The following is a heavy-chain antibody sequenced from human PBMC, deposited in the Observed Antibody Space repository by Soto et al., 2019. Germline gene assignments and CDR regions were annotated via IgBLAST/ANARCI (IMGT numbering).Heavy chain of an antibody. V-gene: IGHV3-23*01. CDR2: ISGSGPNT. CDR1: GFTFSSYA. CDR3: EKEHGYYLGNYVLH. Sequence: EVQLLESGGGLVQPGGSLRLSCAASGFTFSSYAMSWVRQAPGKGLEWVSGISGSGPNTYHADSVEGRFTISRDNSKNILYRHTSRLTAEDTTTYSCEKEHGYYLGNYVLHWGRGTLVTASS. D-gene: IGHD7-27*01. J-gene: IGHJ1*01.